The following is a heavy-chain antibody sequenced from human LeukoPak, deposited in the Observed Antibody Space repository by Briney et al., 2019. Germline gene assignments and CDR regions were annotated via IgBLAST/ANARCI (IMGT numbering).Heavy chain of an antibody. CDR2: IKPSGSEK. CDR3: ATWSSSGG. J-gene: IGHJ4*02. CDR1: GFTFSNYW. V-gene: IGHV3-7*01. Sequence: GGSLRLSCEGSGFTFSNYWMTWVRQAPEKGLEWVANIKPSGSEKHYADSVEGRFTISRDNAKNSLYLQMNSLRAEDTAVYYCATWSSSGGWGQGTLVTVSS. D-gene: IGHD6-13*01.